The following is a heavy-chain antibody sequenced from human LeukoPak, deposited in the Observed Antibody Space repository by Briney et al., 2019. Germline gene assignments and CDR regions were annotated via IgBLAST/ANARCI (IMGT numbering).Heavy chain of an antibody. CDR3: ARAQGGYDFAAFDI. Sequence: GASVKVSCKASGYTFTSYAIHWVRQAPGQRPEWMGWINAGNGNTKSSQKFQGRVTLTRDKSASTAYMELSSLTSEDTAVYYCARAQGGYDFAAFDIWGQGTVVIVSS. J-gene: IGHJ3*02. D-gene: IGHD5-12*01. CDR2: INAGNGNT. CDR1: GYTFTSYA. V-gene: IGHV1-3*01.